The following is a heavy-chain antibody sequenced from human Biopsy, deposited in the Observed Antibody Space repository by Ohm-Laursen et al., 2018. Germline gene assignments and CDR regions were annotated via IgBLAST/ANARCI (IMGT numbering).Heavy chain of an antibody. Sequence: SDTLSLTCTVSGGSLSSYSWSWIRQPAGKGLEWIGQIYTSGITNYNPSLKSRVTMSVDTSKNKLSLRVSSVTAADTAVYYCARDRDRRGWFDPWGQGTLVTVSS. V-gene: IGHV4-4*07. J-gene: IGHJ5*02. D-gene: IGHD1-14*01. CDR2: IYTSGIT. CDR1: GGSLSSYS. CDR3: ARDRDRRGWFDP.